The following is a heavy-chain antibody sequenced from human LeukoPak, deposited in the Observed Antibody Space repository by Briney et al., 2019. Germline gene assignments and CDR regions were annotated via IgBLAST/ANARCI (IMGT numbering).Heavy chain of an antibody. V-gene: IGHV1-69*05. CDR1: GGTFRSYA. J-gene: IGHJ3*02. CDR3: ARVTYYYDSSGYYHDAFDI. CDR2: IIPLFGTA. D-gene: IGHD3-22*01. Sequence: GGSVKVSCKASGGTFRSYAISWVRQAPGQGLEWMGRIIPLFGTANYAQKFQGRVTNTTDESTSTAYMELSSLRSEDTAVYYCARVTYYYDSSGYYHDAFDIWGQGTMVTVSS.